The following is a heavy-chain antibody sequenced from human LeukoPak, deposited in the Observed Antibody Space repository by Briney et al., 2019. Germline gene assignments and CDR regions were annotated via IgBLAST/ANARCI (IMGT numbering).Heavy chain of an antibody. J-gene: IGHJ5*02. CDR3: ARGAPYYYGSGSYYPLSWFDP. CDR2: INHSGST. V-gene: IGHV4-34*01. D-gene: IGHD3-10*01. CDR1: GFTFSDYY. Sequence: LRLSCAASGFTFSDYYMRWIRQPPGKGLEWIGEINHSGSTNYNPSLKSRVTISVDTSKNQFSLKLSSVTAADTAVYYCARGAPYYYGSGSYYPLSWFDPWGQGTLVTVSS.